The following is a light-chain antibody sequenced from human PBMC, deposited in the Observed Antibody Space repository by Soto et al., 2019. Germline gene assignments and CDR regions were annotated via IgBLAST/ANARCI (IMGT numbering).Light chain of an antibody. Sequence: QTVVTQPPSVSAAPGQKVTISCSGSSSNIANNYVSWYQQLPGTAPKLLIYDNSKRPSGIPDRFSGSKSGTSATLGITGLQTGDEAEYYCGTWDSSLSAGVFGTGTKVTVL. CDR2: DNS. CDR3: GTWDSSLSAGV. J-gene: IGLJ1*01. V-gene: IGLV1-51*01. CDR1: SSNIANNY.